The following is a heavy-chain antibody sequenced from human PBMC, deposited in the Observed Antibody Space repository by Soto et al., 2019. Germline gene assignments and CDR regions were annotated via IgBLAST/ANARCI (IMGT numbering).Heavy chain of an antibody. J-gene: IGHJ5*02. CDR3: AKDPGYCSGGVCYEYNWFDP. Sequence: EVQLLESGGGLVQPGGSLRLSCAASGFTFSSYAMSWVRQAPGKGLEWVSSISGSGGSTYYADSVKCRFTISRDNSKNTLYLQMNSLRAEDTAVYYCAKDPGYCSGGVCYEYNWFDPWGQGTLVTVSS. V-gene: IGHV3-23*01. CDR1: GFTFSSYA. CDR2: ISGSGGST. D-gene: IGHD2-15*01.